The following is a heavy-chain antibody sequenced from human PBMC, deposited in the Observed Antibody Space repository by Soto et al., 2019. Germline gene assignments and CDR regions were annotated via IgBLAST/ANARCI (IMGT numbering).Heavy chain of an antibody. D-gene: IGHD2-2*01. CDR1: GGTFSSYT. V-gene: IGHV1-69*04. J-gene: IGHJ4*02. CDR3: AREMDCSSTSCYAQDY. CDR2: IIPILGIA. Sequence: SVKVSCKASGGTFSSYTISWVQQAPGQGLEWMGRIIPILGIANYAQKFQGRVTITADKSTSTAYMELSSLRSEDTAVYYCAREMDCSSTSCYAQDYWGQGTLVTVSS.